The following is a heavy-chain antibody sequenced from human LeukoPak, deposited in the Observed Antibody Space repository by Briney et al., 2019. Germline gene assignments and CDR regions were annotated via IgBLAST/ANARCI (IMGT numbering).Heavy chain of an antibody. CDR3: AKDMQGPLGDSAFDI. CDR2: ISWNSGSI. Sequence: GRSLRLSCAAFGFTSDDYAMHWVRQAPGKGLGGFSGISWNSGSIGYAGSVKGRFTISRDNAKNSLYLQMNSLRAEDTALYYCAKDMQGPLGDSAFDIWGQGTMVTVSS. J-gene: IGHJ3*02. V-gene: IGHV3-9*02. CDR1: GFTSDDYA. D-gene: IGHD3-16*01.